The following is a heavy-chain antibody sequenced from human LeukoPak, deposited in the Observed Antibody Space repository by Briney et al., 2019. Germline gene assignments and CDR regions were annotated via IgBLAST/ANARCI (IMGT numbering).Heavy chain of an antibody. Sequence: GGSLRLSCAASGFTFDDYAMHWVRQAPGKGLEWVSGISWNSGSIGYADSVKGRFTISRDNAKNSLYLQMNSLRVEDTAVYYCARGLPATLLDYWGQGTLVTVSS. CDR3: ARGLPATLLDY. V-gene: IGHV3-9*01. CDR2: ISWNSGSI. D-gene: IGHD2-2*01. J-gene: IGHJ4*02. CDR1: GFTFDDYA.